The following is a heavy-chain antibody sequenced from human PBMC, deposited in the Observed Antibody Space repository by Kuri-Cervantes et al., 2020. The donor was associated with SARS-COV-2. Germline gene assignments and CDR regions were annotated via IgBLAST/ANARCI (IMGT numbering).Heavy chain of an antibody. CDR2: IIPIFGTA. Sequence: SVKVSCKASVGSFSSYAIIWVRQAPGQGLEWMGGIIPIFGTANYSQKSQGWGTMTRNTSISTVYMELSSLKSEDTALYFCARGVATGAVSKARDAFDLWGQGTLVTVSS. V-gene: IGHV1-69*05. CDR1: VGSFSSYA. CDR3: ARGVATGAVSKARDAFDL. J-gene: IGHJ3*01. D-gene: IGHD5-12*01.